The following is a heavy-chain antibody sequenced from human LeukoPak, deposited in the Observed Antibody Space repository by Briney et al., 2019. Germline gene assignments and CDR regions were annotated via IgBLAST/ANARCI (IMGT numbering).Heavy chain of an antibody. J-gene: IGHJ4*02. V-gene: IGHV4-39*01. CDR1: GGSISSSSYY. Sequence: SSETLSLTCTVSGGSISSSSYYWGWIRQPPGKGLEWIGSIYYSGSTYYNPSLKSRVTISVDTSKNQFSLKLSSVTAADTAVYYCARQRRGRYSFHFDYWGQGTLVTVSS. D-gene: IGHD4-11*01. CDR2: IYYSGST. CDR3: ARQRRGRYSFHFDY.